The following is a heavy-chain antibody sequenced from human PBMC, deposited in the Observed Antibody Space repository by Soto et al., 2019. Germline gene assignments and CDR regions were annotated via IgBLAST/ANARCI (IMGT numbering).Heavy chain of an antibody. J-gene: IGHJ2*01. CDR1: GFSLSNARMG. D-gene: IGHD3-10*01. CDR2: IFSNAEK. Sequence: QVTLKESGPVLVKPTETLTLTCTVSGFSLSNARMGVSWIRQPPGKALEWLAHIFSNAEKSYSTSLKSRLTITKDTSKSQVVLTMTNMDPVDTATYFCARMPALLWFGVTNWYFDLWGRGTMVTVSS. CDR3: ARMPALLWFGVTNWYFDL. V-gene: IGHV2-26*01.